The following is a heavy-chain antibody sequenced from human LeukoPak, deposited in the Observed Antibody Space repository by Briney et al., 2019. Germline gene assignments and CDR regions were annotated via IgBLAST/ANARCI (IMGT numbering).Heavy chain of an antibody. CDR3: ARGAVAGRPIDY. J-gene: IGHJ4*02. CDR1: GGSVSSGSYY. V-gene: IGHV4-61*01. D-gene: IGHD6-19*01. Sequence: SETLSLTCTVSGGSVSSGSYYWSWIRLPPGKGLEWIGYIYYSGSTNYNPSLKSRVTISVDTSKNQFSLKLSSVTAADTAVYYCARGAVAGRPIDYWGQGTLVTVSS. CDR2: IYYSGST.